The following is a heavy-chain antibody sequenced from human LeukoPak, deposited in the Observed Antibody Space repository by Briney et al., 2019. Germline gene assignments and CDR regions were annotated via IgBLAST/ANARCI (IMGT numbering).Heavy chain of an antibody. D-gene: IGHD6-13*01. CDR1: GGSISTYY. J-gene: IGHJ4*02. CDR2: IYYSGST. CDR3: ARGRYLTTLGGAAAGFLDS. Sequence: SETLSLTCTVSGGSISTYYWSWIRQPPGKGLEWIGFIYYSGSTNFNPSLKSRLTMSVDTSKNQFSLKLSSVTAADTAVYYCARGRYLTTLGGAAAGFLDSWGQGTLVTVSS. V-gene: IGHV4-59*12.